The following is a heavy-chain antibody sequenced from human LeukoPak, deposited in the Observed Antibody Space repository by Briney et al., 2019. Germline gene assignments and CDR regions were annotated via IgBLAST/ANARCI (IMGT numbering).Heavy chain of an antibody. J-gene: IGHJ4*02. CDR2: INPNSGGT. CDR1: GYTFTGYY. V-gene: IGHV1-2*02. D-gene: IGHD3-22*01. CDR3: ASYDSSGYYFDY. Sequence: ASVKVSCKASGYTFTGYYMHWVRQAPGQGLEWMGWINPNSGGTNYAQKFQGRVTTTRDTSISTAYMELSRLRSDDTAVYYCASYDSSGYYFDYWGQGTLVTVSS.